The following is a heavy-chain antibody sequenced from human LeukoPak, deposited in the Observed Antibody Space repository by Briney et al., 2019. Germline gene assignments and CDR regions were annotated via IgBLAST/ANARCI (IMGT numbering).Heavy chain of an antibody. V-gene: IGHV3-33*06. D-gene: IGHD5-12*01. CDR2: IWYDGSNE. CDR3: AKGRGDIVGTIDQ. CDR1: GFTFSSYG. J-gene: IGHJ4*02. Sequence: GRSLRLSCAASGFTFSSYGMHWVRQAPGKGLEWVAIIWYDGSNEYYADSVKGRFTISRDNSKNTLYLQMNSLRAEDTVVYYCAKGRGDIVGTIDQWGQGTLVSVSS.